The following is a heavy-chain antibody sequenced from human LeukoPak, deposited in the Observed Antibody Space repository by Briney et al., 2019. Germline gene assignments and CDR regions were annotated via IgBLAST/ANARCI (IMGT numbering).Heavy chain of an antibody. CDR2: IKEDGSEK. Sequence: PGGSLRLSCAASGFTFSNYWMSWVRQASGKGLEWVANIKEDGSEKYYVDSVKGRFTISRDNAKNSLYLQMSSLRAEDTAVYYCARMAGLSWFDPWGQGTLVTVSS. CDR1: GFTFSNYW. D-gene: IGHD5-24*01. V-gene: IGHV3-7*01. CDR3: ARMAGLSWFDP. J-gene: IGHJ5*02.